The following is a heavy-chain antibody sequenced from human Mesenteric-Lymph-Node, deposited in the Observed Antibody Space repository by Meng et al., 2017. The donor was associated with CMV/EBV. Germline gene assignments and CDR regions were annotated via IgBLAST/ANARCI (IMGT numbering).Heavy chain of an antibody. CDR2: IFHSGST. Sequence: SETLSLTCTVSSYSISSAYYWGWIRQPPGKGLEWIGSIFHSGSTSYNPTLKSRVTIFLDTSKNQFSLNLSSVTAADTAVYYCARDATLWGPPQWFDPWGQGTLVTVSS. CDR3: ARDATLWGPPQWFDP. J-gene: IGHJ5*02. V-gene: IGHV4-38-2*02. CDR1: SYSISSAYY. D-gene: IGHD3-10*01.